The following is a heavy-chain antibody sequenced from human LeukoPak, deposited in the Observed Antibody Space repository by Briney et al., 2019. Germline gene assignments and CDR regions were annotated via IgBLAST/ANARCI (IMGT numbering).Heavy chain of an antibody. CDR3: ARSPPIGAAGTFDY. V-gene: IGHV4-30-2*01. Sequence: SETLSLTCAVSGGSISSGGYSWSWIRQPPGKGLEWIGYIYHSGSTYYNPSLKSRVTISVDRSKNQFSLKLSSVTAADTAVYYCARSPPIGAAGTFDYWGQGTLVTVSS. CDR1: GGSISSGGYS. D-gene: IGHD6-13*01. J-gene: IGHJ4*02. CDR2: IYHSGST.